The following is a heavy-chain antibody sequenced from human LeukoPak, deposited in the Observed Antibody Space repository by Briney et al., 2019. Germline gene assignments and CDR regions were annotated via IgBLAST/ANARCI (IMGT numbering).Heavy chain of an antibody. CDR2: IKQDGSEK. CDR1: GITLSVYW. Sequence: GGSLRLSCAASGITLSVYWMSWVRQAPGKGLEWVANIKQDGSEKYYRDSVQGRFTISRDNAKNSLYLQMNSLRAEDTAVYYCARSGSGYFGYWGQGSLVTVSS. J-gene: IGHJ4*02. V-gene: IGHV3-7*01. CDR3: ARSGSGYFGY.